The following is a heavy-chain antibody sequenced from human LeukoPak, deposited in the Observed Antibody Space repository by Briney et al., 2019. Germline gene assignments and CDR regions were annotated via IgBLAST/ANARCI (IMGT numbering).Heavy chain of an antibody. D-gene: IGHD5-24*01. V-gene: IGHV1-8*01. CDR3: ARVSRRDGYNFDY. CDR1: GYTFTSYD. J-gene: IGHJ4*02. CDR2: MNPNSGNT. Sequence: GASVKVSCKASGYTFTSYDINWVRQATGRGLEWMGWMNPNSGNTGYAQKFQGRVTMTRNTSISTAYMELSSLRSEDTAVYYCARVSRRDGYNFDYWGQGTLVTVSS.